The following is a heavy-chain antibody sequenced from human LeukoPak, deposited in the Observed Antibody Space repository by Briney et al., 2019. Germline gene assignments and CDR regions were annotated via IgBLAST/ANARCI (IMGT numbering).Heavy chain of an antibody. CDR2: INQDGSEI. D-gene: IGHD3-22*01. CDR3: ARDQGSMIVVRTAKWYFGL. Sequence: GGSLRLSCTASGFTFSNYWLSWVRQAPGKGLEWLANINQDGSEIYYVDSVKGRFTISRDNGKNSLYLQINSLRADDTAVYYCARDQGSMIVVRTAKWYFGLWGGGTLVTVSS. J-gene: IGHJ2*01. CDR1: GFTFSNYW. V-gene: IGHV3-7*01.